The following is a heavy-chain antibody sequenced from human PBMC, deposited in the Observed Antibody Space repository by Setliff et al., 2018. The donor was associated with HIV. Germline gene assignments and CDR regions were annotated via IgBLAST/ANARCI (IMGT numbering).Heavy chain of an antibody. J-gene: IGHJ4*02. CDR3: ARPRLYSNALEY. CDR2: IYSSGET. CDR1: GFTFSDYY. D-gene: IGHD6-13*01. Sequence: PGGSLRLSCTASGFTFSDYYMRWVRQTPGEGLEWVSSIYSSGETYHADSVKGRFTLSRDNSKNTVYLQMNSLRPEDTAVYYCARPRLYSNALEYWGQGTLVTVSS. V-gene: IGHV3-66*02.